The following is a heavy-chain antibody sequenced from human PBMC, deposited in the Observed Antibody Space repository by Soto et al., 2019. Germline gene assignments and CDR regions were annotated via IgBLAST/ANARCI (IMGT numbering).Heavy chain of an antibody. CDR3: ARLSRYCSSTSCYLPNWFDP. J-gene: IGHJ5*02. CDR1: GGSFSGYY. Sequence: SETLSLTCAVYGGSFSGYYWSWIRQPPGKGLEWIGEINHSGSTNYNPSLKSRVTISVDTSKNQFSLKLSSVTAADTAVYYCARLSRYCSSTSCYLPNWFDPWGQGTLVTVSS. CDR2: INHSGST. D-gene: IGHD2-2*01. V-gene: IGHV4-34*01.